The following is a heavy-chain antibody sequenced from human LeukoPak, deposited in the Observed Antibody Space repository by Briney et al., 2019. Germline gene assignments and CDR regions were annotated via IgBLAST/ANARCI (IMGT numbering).Heavy chain of an antibody. CDR3: ARPQSSSGYYWPFDD. CDR2: ISPSSGT. V-gene: IGHV3-23*01. Sequence: PGGSLRLSCAASGFTFSSYAMRWVRQVPGKGLEWVSAISPSSGTFYADSVKGRFTISRDNSKNTLYLQMNSLRAEDTAVYYCARPQSSSGYYWPFDDWGQGTLVTVSS. J-gene: IGHJ4*02. D-gene: IGHD3-22*01. CDR1: GFTFSSYA.